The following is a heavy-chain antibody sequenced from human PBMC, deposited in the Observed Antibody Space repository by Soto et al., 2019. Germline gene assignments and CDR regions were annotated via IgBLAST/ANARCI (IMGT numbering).Heavy chain of an antibody. CDR2: ISSSSSVI. V-gene: IGHV3-48*01. Sequence: EVQLVESGGGLVQPGGSLRLSCATSGFIFSDCAMNWVRQAPGKGLEWVSYISSSSSVIDYADSVKGRFTVSRDNARNSLYLQTSSLRAEDTAVYYCARDLSWGANWYYYMDVWGKGTTVTVSS. CDR1: GFIFSDCA. J-gene: IGHJ6*03. CDR3: ARDLSWGANWYYYMDV. D-gene: IGHD7-27*01.